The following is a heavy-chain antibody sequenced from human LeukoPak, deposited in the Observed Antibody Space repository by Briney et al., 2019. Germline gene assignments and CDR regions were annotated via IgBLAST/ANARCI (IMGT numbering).Heavy chain of an antibody. V-gene: IGHV3-30-3*01. CDR1: GFTFSSYA. CDR3: ARTGIAVAGTHSYYYNYGMDV. CDR2: ISYDGSNK. J-gene: IGHJ6*02. D-gene: IGHD6-19*01. Sequence: GGSLRLSCAASGFTFSSYAMHWVRQAPGKGLEWVAIISYDGSNKYYADSVKGRFTISRDNAKNTLYLQMNSLRAEDTAVYYCARTGIAVAGTHSYYYNYGMDVWGHGTTVTVSS.